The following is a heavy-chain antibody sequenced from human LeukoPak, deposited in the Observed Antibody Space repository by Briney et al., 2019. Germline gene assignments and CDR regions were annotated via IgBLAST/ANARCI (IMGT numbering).Heavy chain of an antibody. V-gene: IGHV1-18*01. D-gene: IGHD5-18*01. CDR1: GYTFTSYG. Sequence: ASVKVSCKASGYTFTSYGISWVRQAPGQGLEWMGWISAYNGNTNYAQKFQGRVTMTRNTSISTAYMELSSLRSEDTAVYYCARAQYSYGYVVYYYYMDVWGKGTTVTISS. J-gene: IGHJ6*03. CDR2: ISAYNGNT. CDR3: ARAQYSYGYVVYYYYMDV.